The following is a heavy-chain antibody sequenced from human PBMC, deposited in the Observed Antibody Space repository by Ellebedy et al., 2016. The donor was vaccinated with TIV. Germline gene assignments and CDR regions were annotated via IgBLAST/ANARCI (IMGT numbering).Heavy chain of an antibody. J-gene: IGHJ4*02. CDR3: TKTGDSSGSTPE. CDR1: GFTFSNYA. D-gene: IGHD3-22*01. V-gene: IGHV3-23*01. Sequence: PGGSLRLSCAASGFTFSNYAMSWVRQASGKGLEWVSGISGSGGHTYYADSVKGRFTISRDNSKSTVNLQMNSLTAEDTAVYYCTKTGDSSGSTPEWGQGTLVTVSS. CDR2: ISGSGGHT.